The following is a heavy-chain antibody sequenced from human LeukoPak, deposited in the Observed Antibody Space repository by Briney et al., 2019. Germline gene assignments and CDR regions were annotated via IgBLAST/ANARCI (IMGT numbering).Heavy chain of an antibody. CDR1: GFTFSSYS. J-gene: IGHJ5*02. D-gene: IGHD3-9*01. V-gene: IGHV3-21*04. Sequence: GGSLRLSCAASGFTFSSYSMNWVRQAPGKGLEWVSSISSSSSYIYYADSVKGRFTISRDNAKNSLYLQMNSLRAEDTAVYYCARFDWGSRLVDPWGQGTLVTVSS. CDR2: ISSSSSYI. CDR3: ARFDWGSRLVDP.